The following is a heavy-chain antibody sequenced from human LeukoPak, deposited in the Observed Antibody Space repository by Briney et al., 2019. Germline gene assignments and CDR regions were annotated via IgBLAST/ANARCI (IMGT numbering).Heavy chain of an antibody. Sequence: PSETLSLTCTVSGGSISSSSLYWGWIRQPPGKGLEWIGTIYYSGSTYYNPSLRSRVTISVDTSKNQFSLNLSSVTAADTAVYYCARHFCGGDCYSFYYYYYGMDVWGQGTTVTVSS. CDR2: IYYSGST. J-gene: IGHJ6*02. CDR1: GGSISSSSLY. D-gene: IGHD2-21*02. V-gene: IGHV4-39*01. CDR3: ARHFCGGDCYSFYYYYYGMDV.